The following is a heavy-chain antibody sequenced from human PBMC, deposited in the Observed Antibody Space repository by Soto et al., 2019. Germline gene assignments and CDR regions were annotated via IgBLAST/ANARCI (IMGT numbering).Heavy chain of an antibody. Sequence: QVQLQESGPGLVKPSETLSLTCTVSGGSISSYYWSWIRQPPGKGLEWIGYIYYSGSTNYNPSLKSSVSISVDTSKNQLSLKLSSVTAADTAVYYCARDLKTVTTGYYYYYMDVWGKGTTVTVSS. CDR3: ARDLKTVTTGYYYYYMDV. J-gene: IGHJ6*03. CDR1: GGSISSYY. CDR2: IYYSGST. V-gene: IGHV4-59*01. D-gene: IGHD1-1*01.